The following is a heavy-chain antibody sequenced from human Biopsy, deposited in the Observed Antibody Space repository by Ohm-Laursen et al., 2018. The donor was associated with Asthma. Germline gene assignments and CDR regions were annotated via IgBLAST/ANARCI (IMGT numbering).Heavy chain of an antibody. V-gene: IGHV3-11*01. CDR2: ISSSGTTI. D-gene: IGHD3-9*01. CDR3: AREKAYSDILTAYYNGWYFDL. CDR1: GFPFSDYY. Sequence: SLRLSCAASGFPFSDYYMSRIRQAPGKGLEWVSYISSSGTTIFNADSVKGRFTISRDNAKNSLYLQMNSLRAEDTAVYYCAREKAYSDILTAYYNGWYFDLWGRGTLVTVSS. J-gene: IGHJ2*01.